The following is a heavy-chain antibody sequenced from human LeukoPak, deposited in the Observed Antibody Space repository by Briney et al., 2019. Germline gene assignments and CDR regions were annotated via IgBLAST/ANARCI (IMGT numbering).Heavy chain of an antibody. V-gene: IGHV3-23*01. D-gene: IGHD5-24*01. CDR2: ISGSPGST. J-gene: IGHJ3*02. CDR1: GFTFSSYA. Sequence: PGGSLRLSCAASGFTFSSYAMGWVRQAPGKGLEWVSAISGSPGSTYYADSVKGRFTISRDNAKKSLYLQMNSLRAEDTAVYYCARRWLQSYAFDIWGQGTMVTVSS. CDR3: ARRWLQSYAFDI.